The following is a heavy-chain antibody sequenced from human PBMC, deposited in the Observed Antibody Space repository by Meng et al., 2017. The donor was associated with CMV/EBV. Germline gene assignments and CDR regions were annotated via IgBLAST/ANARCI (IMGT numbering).Heavy chain of an antibody. Sequence: HVWQPGAEVKSPGPSMKVSCQTSGYRFSDHYMHWVRQAPGQGFEWMGWIYPNSGGTHYAQKFQDRVTMTRDTSISTVYMELSRLTSDDTAVYYCVRDHNWGPDYWGQGTLVTVSS. CDR2: IYPNSGGT. J-gene: IGHJ4*02. D-gene: IGHD1-1*01. CDR3: VRDHNWGPDY. CDR1: GYRFSDHY. V-gene: IGHV1-2*02.